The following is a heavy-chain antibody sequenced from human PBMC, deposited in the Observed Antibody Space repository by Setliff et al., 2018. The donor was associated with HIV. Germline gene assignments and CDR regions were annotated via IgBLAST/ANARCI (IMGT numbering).Heavy chain of an antibody. Sequence: ASVKVSCKASGYTFTSYAMHWVRQAPGQRLEWMGWINAGNGNTKYSQKFQSRVTITRDTSASTAYMELSSLRSEDTAMYYCARVEDSSSWFSLWGQGTMVTVSS. CDR1: GYTFTSYA. V-gene: IGHV1-3*01. J-gene: IGHJ3*01. CDR3: ARVEDSSSWFSL. D-gene: IGHD6-13*01. CDR2: INAGNGNT.